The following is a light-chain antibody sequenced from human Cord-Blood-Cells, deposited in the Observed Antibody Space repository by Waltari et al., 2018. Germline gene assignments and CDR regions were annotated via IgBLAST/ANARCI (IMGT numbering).Light chain of an antibody. Sequence: QSVLTQPPSASGTPGQRVTISCSGSSSNIGSNYVYWYQQLPGTAPKLLIYRNNQRPSGVPDLFSGSKSGTSASLAISGRRSEDEADYYCAAWDDSLSGVFGGGTKLTVL. J-gene: IGLJ2*01. V-gene: IGLV1-47*01. CDR1: SSNIGSNY. CDR3: AAWDDSLSGV. CDR2: RNN.